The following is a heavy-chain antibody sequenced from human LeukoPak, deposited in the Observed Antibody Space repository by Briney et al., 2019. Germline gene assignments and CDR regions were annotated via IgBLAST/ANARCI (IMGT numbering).Heavy chain of an antibody. CDR2: IYTSGST. Sequence: PSETLSLTCTVSGGSISSGSYYWSWIRQPAGKGLEWIGRIYTSGSTNYNPSLKSRVTISVDTSKNQFSLKLSSVTAADTAVYYCVRYDFWSGVDYWGQGTLVTVSS. J-gene: IGHJ4*02. V-gene: IGHV4-61*02. CDR3: VRYDFWSGVDY. CDR1: GGSISSGSYY. D-gene: IGHD3-3*01.